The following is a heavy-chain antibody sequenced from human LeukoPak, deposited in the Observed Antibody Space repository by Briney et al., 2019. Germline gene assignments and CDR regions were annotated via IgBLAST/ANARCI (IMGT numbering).Heavy chain of an antibody. CDR1: VITFSSYS. Sequence: PGGSLRLSCAASVITFSSYSMNWVRQAPGKGLEWVSYISSSNSTIYYADSVKGRFTISRDNAKNSLYLQMNSLRAEDTAVYYCARARLGELSRPTLEYYFDYWGQGTLVTVSS. V-gene: IGHV3-48*04. CDR2: ISSSNSTI. D-gene: IGHD3-16*02. J-gene: IGHJ4*02. CDR3: ARARLGELSRPTLEYYFDY.